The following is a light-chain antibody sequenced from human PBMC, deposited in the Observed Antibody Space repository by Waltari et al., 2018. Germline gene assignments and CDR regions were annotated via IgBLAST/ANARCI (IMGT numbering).Light chain of an antibody. CDR1: QRVSSSY. CDR2: GAS. J-gene: IGKJ2*01. CDR3: QQYGSSLPYT. Sequence: EIVLTQSPGTLSLSPGERATLSCRASQRVSSSYSAWYQQKPGQAPRPLIYGASSRATGIPDRFSGSGSGTDFTLTISRLEPEDFAVYYCQQYGSSLPYTFGQGTKLEIK. V-gene: IGKV3-20*01.